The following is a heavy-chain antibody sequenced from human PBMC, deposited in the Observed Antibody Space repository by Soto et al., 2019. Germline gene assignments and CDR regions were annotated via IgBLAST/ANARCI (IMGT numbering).Heavy chain of an antibody. CDR1: GGTFSSYA. D-gene: IGHD6-13*01. CDR3: ARNEYSSSWYSWFNP. J-gene: IGHJ5*02. V-gene: IGHV1-69*06. Sequence: SVKVSCKASGGTFSSYAISWVRQAPGQGLEWMGGIIPIFGTANYAQKFQGRVTITADKSTSTAYMELSSLRSEDTAVYYCARNEYSSSWYSWFNPWGQGTLVTVSP. CDR2: IIPIFGTA.